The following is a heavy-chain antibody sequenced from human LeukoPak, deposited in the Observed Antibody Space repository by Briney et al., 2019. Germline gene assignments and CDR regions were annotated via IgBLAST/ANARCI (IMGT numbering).Heavy chain of an antibody. CDR1: GFTFSSYG. CDR3: ARDLGN. V-gene: IGHV3-53*01. D-gene: IGHD3-16*01. J-gene: IGHJ4*02. Sequence: GGSLRLSCAASGFTFSSYGMHWVRQAPGKGLEWVSVIYSGGSTYYADSVKGRSTISRDNSKNTLYLQMNSLRAEDTAVYYCARDLGNWGQGTLVAVSS. CDR2: IYSGGST.